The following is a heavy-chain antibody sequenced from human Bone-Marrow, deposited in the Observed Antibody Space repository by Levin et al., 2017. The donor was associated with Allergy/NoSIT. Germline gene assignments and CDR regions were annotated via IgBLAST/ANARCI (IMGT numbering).Heavy chain of an antibody. CDR1: GFTFSSYW. D-gene: IGHD5-18*01. CDR3: ARDKGEDTAMVTAHDY. V-gene: IGHV3-7*01. Sequence: GESLKISCAASGFTFSSYWMSWVRQAPGKGLEWVANIKQDGSEKYYVDSVKGRFTISRDNAKNSLYLQMNSLRAEDTAVYYCARDKGEDTAMVTAHDYWGQGTLVTVSS. J-gene: IGHJ4*02. CDR2: IKQDGSEK.